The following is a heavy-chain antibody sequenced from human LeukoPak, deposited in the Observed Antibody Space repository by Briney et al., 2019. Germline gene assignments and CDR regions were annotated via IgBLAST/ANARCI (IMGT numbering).Heavy chain of an antibody. J-gene: IGHJ4*02. Sequence: ASVKLSCKASGYTFTSYSIHWVRQAPGQGREWMGWISSYNGNTNYAQKLQGRVTMTTDTSTSTAHMELRSLRSDDTAVYYCARGPSSGWHKADYWGQGTLVTVSP. CDR3: ARGPSSGWHKADY. CDR1: GYTFTSYS. D-gene: IGHD6-19*01. V-gene: IGHV1-18*01. CDR2: ISSYNGNT.